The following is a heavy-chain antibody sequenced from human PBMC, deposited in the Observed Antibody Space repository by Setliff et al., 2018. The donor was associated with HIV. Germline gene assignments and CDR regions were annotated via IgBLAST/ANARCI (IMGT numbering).Heavy chain of an antibody. D-gene: IGHD4-17*01. CDR1: GDSITHYY. Sequence: NPSETLSLTCSVSGDSITHYYWNWIRQPPGKGLAWIGNIFDSENNNYNPSLKSRVSMSVDTSKNQFSLRLTSVTAADTAVYYCARQITSVTPEMLVVNDAFDVWGQGKMVTVS. J-gene: IGHJ3*01. CDR3: ARQITSVTPEMLVVNDAFDV. CDR2: IFDSENN. V-gene: IGHV4-59*01.